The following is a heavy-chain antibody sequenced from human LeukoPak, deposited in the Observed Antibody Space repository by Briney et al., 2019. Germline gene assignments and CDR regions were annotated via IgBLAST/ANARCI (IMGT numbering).Heavy chain of an antibody. Sequence: GSLRLSCAASGFTFSSYGMHWVRQAPGKGLEWVAVIWYDGSNKYYADSVKGRFTISRDNSKNTLYLQMNSLRAEDTAVYYCARDKGGKAAGHFDYWGQGTLVTVSS. D-gene: IGHD6-13*01. CDR1: GFTFSSYG. CDR3: ARDKGGKAAGHFDY. CDR2: IWYDGSNK. V-gene: IGHV3-33*01. J-gene: IGHJ4*02.